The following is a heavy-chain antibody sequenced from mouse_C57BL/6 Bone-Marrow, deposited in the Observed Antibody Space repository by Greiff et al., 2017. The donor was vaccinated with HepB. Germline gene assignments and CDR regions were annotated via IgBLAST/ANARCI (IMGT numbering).Heavy chain of an antibody. J-gene: IGHJ3*01. Sequence: EVKLMESGGGLVQPGGSMKLSCVASGFTFSNYWMNWVRQSPEKGLEWVAQIRLKSDNYATHYAESVKGRFTISRDDSKSSVYLQMNNLRAEDTGIYYCTGYSNYFAWFAYWGQGTLVTVSA. V-gene: IGHV6-3*01. CDR2: IRLKSDNYAT. CDR3: TGYSNYFAWFAY. CDR1: GFTFSNYW. D-gene: IGHD2-5*01.